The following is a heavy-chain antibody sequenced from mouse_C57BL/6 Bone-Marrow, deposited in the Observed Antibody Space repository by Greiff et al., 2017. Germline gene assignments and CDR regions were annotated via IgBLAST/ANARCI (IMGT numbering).Heavy chain of an antibody. CDR2: IYPSDSET. D-gene: IGHD1-1*01. Sequence: VQLQQPGAELVRPGSSVKLSCKASGYTFTSYWMDWVKQRPGQGLEWIGNIYPSDSETHYNQKFKDKATLTVDKSSSTAYMQLSSLTSEDSAVYYCARSYCYCSSYNYWGQGTTLTVSS. J-gene: IGHJ2*01. CDR1: GYTFTSYW. V-gene: IGHV1-61*01. CDR3: ARSYCYCSSYNY.